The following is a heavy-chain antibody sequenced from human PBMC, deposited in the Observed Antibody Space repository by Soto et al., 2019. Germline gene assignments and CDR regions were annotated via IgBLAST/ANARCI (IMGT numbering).Heavy chain of an antibody. J-gene: IGHJ3*02. Sequence: PSETLSLTCTVSGGSISNYYWIWIRQPPGKGLEWIGYIYYSGSTNYNPSLKSRVTISVDTSKNQFSLKLSSVTAADTAVYYCATFSWVGATTGAFDIWGQGTMVTVSS. CDR1: GGSISNYY. CDR3: ATFSWVGATTGAFDI. D-gene: IGHD1-26*01. V-gene: IGHV4-59*01. CDR2: IYYSGST.